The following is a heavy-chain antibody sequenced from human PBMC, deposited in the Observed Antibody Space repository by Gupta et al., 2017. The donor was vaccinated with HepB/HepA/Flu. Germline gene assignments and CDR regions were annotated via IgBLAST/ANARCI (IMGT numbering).Heavy chain of an antibody. Sequence: EVQLVESGGGLVQPGGSLRLSCAASGFLYSNHWMRWLRQTPGKGLEWVASIKRDGSDISYVDSVRGRFTISRDNAKSSLYLQINSLRAEDTAVYFCARGPNYGDRTDYFDYWGQGTLVTVSS. CDR1: GFLYSNHW. D-gene: IGHD4/OR15-4a*01. CDR3: ARGPNYGDRTDYFDY. CDR2: IKRDGSDI. V-gene: IGHV3-7*01. J-gene: IGHJ4*02.